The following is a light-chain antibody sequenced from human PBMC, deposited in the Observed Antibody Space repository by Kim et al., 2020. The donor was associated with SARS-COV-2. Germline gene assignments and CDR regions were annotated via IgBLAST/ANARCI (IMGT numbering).Light chain of an antibody. CDR1: SLRNNY. CDR3: KSRDSSGNHLV. Sequence: SSELTQDPALYVAFGQTVRITCQGDSLRNNYASWYQQKPGQAPVLVIYGKNNRPSGIPDRFSGSSSGNTASLTITGAQAEDEADYYCKSRDSSGNHLVFGGGTQLTV. V-gene: IGLV3-19*01. J-gene: IGLJ3*02. CDR2: GKN.